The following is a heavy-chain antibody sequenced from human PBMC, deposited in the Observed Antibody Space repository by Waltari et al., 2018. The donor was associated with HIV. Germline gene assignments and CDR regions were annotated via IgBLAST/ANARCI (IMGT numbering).Heavy chain of an antibody. D-gene: IGHD3-3*01. V-gene: IGHV4-39*01. CDR3: ARLSGDFWSGYHLAMDV. CDR2: IYYSGSN. Sequence: QLQLQESGPGLVKPSETLSLTCTVSGGSISSSSYSWGWIRQPRGKGLEWIGSIYYSGSNYYNPALNSRVTISVDTSENHVSLKLSSVTAADTAVYYCARLSGDFWSGYHLAMDVWGQGTTVTVSS. J-gene: IGHJ6*02. CDR1: GGSISSSSYS.